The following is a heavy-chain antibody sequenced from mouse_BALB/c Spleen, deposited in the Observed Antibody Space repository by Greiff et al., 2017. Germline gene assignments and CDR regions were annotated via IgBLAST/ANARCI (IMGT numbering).Heavy chain of an antibody. CDR3: NDGSYFMDY. CDR1: GFNIKDYY. D-gene: IGHD2-3*01. Sequence: VQLQQSGAELVRPGASVKLSCTASGFNIKDYYMHWVKQRPEQGLEWIGWIDPENGDTEYAPKFQGKATMTADTSSNTAYLQLSSLTSEDTAVYYCNDGSYFMDYWGQGTSVTVSS. CDR2: IDPENGDT. J-gene: IGHJ4*01. V-gene: IGHV14-4*02.